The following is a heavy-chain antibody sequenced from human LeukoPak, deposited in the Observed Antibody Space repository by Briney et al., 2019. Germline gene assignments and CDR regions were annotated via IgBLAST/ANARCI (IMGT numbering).Heavy chain of an antibody. CDR1: GFTVSSNY. CDR2: IYSGGST. Sequence: PGGSLRLSCAASGFTVSSNYMSWVRQAPGKGLEWVSVIYSGGSTYYADSVKGRFTISRDNSKNSLYLQMNSLRAEDTAVYYCASADLEMATMTRYFDYWGQGTLVTVSS. V-gene: IGHV3-53*01. J-gene: IGHJ4*02. CDR3: ASADLEMATMTRYFDY. D-gene: IGHD5-24*01.